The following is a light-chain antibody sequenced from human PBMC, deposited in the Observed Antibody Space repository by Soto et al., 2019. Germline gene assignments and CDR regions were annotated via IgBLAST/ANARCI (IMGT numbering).Light chain of an antibody. CDR2: AAS. CDR3: LRDYKYHLT. J-gene: IGKJ4*01. CDR1: QGIGDD. Sequence: AIRMTQSPSSLSASVGERVTITCRASQGIGDDLGWYQQKPGEAPQLLIYAASNFQGGVPTRFSGGGSGTDFTLTISGLQPEDFATYYCLRDYKYHLTFGGGTRVEIK. V-gene: IGKV1-6*01.